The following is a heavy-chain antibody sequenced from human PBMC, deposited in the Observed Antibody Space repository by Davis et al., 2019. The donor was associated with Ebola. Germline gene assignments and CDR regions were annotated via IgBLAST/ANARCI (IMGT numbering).Heavy chain of an antibody. CDR3: AKSGLSFGVVKYHYGMDV. CDR2: ISRSGGST. CDR1: VITFSSYA. Sequence: GESLKISCTDSVITFSSYAMTWVRQAPGKGLEWVSAISRSGGSTYYADSVKGRFTISRDTSKKTLYLQMNSLRAEDTAVYYCAKSGLSFGVVKYHYGMDVWGKGTTVTVSS. D-gene: IGHD3-3*01. J-gene: IGHJ6*04. V-gene: IGHV3-23*01.